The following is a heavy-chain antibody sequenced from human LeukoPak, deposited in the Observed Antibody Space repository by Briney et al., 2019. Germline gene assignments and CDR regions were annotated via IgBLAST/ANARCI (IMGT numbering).Heavy chain of an antibody. Sequence: SETLSLTCAVSGYSISRGFYWVWIRQSPGKGLEWIASIYGGGTTYYNPALKNRLTISLDTSKNHFSVNLTSVTAADTAVYYCARGFCSSIDCYNDAFDFWGQGTMVTVSS. CDR2: IYGGGTT. CDR1: GYSISRGFY. CDR3: ARGFCSSIDCYNDAFDF. J-gene: IGHJ3*01. V-gene: IGHV4-38-2*01. D-gene: IGHD2-2*02.